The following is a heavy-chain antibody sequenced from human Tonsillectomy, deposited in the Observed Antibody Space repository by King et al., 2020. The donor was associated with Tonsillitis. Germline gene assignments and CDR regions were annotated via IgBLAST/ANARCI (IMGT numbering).Heavy chain of an antibody. D-gene: IGHD6-13*01. CDR2: INPSGGST. Sequence: QVQLVESGAEVKKPGASVKVSCKASAYTFTNYYIHWVRQAPGQGLEWMGIINPSGGSTSYAQKFQGRVTMTRDTSTSTVYMELSSLRSEDTAVYYCASGIIAAAGISAYDYWGQGTLVTVSS. V-gene: IGHV1-46*01. CDR3: ASGIIAAAGISAYDY. J-gene: IGHJ4*02. CDR1: AYTFTNYY.